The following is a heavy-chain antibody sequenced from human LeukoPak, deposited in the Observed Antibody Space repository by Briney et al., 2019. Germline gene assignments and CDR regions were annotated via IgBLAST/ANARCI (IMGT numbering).Heavy chain of an antibody. D-gene: IGHD3-10*01. Sequence: ASVKVSCKASGYIFTNYGMSWVRQAPGQGLEWMGWINTNNGNTNYAQNFRDTVAMTTDTSTNTAYMELRSLRSDDTAIYYCARLLLGSQSRGFEYWGQGTPVTVSS. CDR1: GYIFTNYG. CDR3: ARLLLGSQSRGFEY. CDR2: INTNNGNT. J-gene: IGHJ4*02. V-gene: IGHV1-18*01.